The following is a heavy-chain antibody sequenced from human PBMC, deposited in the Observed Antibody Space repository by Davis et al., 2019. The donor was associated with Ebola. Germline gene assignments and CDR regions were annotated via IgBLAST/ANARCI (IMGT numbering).Heavy chain of an antibody. CDR3: AKGSGFWSGYSSWFDP. D-gene: IGHD3-3*01. J-gene: IGHJ5*02. Sequence: SVKVSCKASVGTFSSYAISWVRQAPGQGLEWMGGIIPIFGTANYAQKFQGRVTITADESTSTAYMELSSLRSEDTAVYYCAKGSGFWSGYSSWFDPWGQGTLVTVSS. CDR2: IIPIFGTA. CDR1: VGTFSSYA. V-gene: IGHV1-69*13.